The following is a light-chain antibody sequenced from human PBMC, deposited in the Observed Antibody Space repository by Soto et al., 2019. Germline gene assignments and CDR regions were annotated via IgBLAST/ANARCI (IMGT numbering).Light chain of an antibody. J-gene: IGKJ5*01. CDR2: GAS. Sequence: EIVLTQSPGTLSLSPGERATLSCRASQSVSSSFLAWYQQKPGQAPRLLIYGASSRATGIPDRFSGSGSGTDFTLTISRLEPEDFAVYYCQHYGNSRRFTFGQGTRLENK. CDR3: QHYGNSRRFT. CDR1: QSVSSSF. V-gene: IGKV3-20*01.